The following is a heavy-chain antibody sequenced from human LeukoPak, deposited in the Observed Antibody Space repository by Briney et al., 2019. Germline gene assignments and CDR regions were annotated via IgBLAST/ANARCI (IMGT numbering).Heavy chain of an antibody. CDR1: GFTFSSYW. D-gene: IGHD3-10*01. Sequence: GGSLRLSCAASGFTFSSYWMHWVRQVPGKGLVWVARINEHGSITDYADSVKDRFTVSRDNAWNTLYLQMNSLRAEDTAVYYRARDVAGSGSLWGQGTLITVSS. J-gene: IGHJ4*02. CDR2: INEHGSIT. V-gene: IGHV3-74*01. CDR3: ARDVAGSGSL.